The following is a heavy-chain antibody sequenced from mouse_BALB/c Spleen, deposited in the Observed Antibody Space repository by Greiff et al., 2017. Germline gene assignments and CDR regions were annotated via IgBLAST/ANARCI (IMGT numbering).Heavy chain of an antibody. J-gene: IGHJ2*01. CDR1: GFTFSDYY. CDR2: ISDGGSYT. D-gene: IGHD2-9*01. CDR3: ARAYYGYDGDY. V-gene: IGHV5-4*02. Sequence: EVQVVESGGGLVKPGGSLKLSCAASGFTFSDYYMYWVRQTPEKRLEWVATISDGGSYTYYPDSVKGRFTISRDNAKNNLYLQMSSLKSEDTAMYYCARAYYGYDGDYWGQGTTLTVSS.